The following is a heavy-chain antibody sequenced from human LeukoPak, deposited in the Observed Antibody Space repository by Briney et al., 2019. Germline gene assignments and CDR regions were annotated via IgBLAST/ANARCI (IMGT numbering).Heavy chain of an antibody. J-gene: IGHJ4*02. V-gene: IGHV4-34*01. D-gene: IGHD3-22*01. CDR3: ARRVHYYDSSGYYYVGGSFDY. Sequence: SETLSLTCAVYGGSFSGYYWSWIRQPPGKGLEWIGEINHSGSTNYNPSLKSRVTISVDTSKNQFSLKLSSVTAADTAVYYCARRVHYYDSSGYYYVGGSFDYWGQGTLVTVSS. CDR1: GGSFSGYY. CDR2: INHSGST.